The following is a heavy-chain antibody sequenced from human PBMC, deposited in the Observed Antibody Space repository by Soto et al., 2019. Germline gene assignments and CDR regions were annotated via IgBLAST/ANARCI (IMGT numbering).Heavy chain of an antibody. CDR3: ATRKTVVGLLIPLFYS. J-gene: IGHJ5*01. CDR2: INHTGGT. Sequence: SATLSLTYAVYGGSVHGYYWNWIRQPPGKGLEWIGEINHTGGTHYNPSLKSRVTMSVDTSKNQFSLRLSSVTAADTAIYYCATRKTVVGLLIPLFYSCGQGSQVIDSS. V-gene: IGHV4-34*01. CDR1: GGSVHGYY. D-gene: IGHD2-21*01.